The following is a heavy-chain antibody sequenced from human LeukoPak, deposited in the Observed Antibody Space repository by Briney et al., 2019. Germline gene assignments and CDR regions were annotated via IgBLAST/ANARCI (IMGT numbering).Heavy chain of an antibody. V-gene: IGHV3-7*01. CDR2: IKQDGSEK. CDR1: GSTFSSYW. Sequence: GRSLRLSCAASGSTFSSYWMRWVHQAPGKGLEWVANIKQDGSEKYYVDSVKGRFTISRDNAKNSLYLQMNSLRAEYTAVYYCARESMIVVVNAWGQGTLVTVSS. J-gene: IGHJ5*02. D-gene: IGHD3-22*01. CDR3: ARESMIVVVNA.